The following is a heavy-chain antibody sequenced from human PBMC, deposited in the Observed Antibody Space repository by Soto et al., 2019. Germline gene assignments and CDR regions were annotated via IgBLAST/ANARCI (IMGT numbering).Heavy chain of an antibody. CDR3: AKDISSDYYDSSGYGY. CDR2: ISWNSGSI. D-gene: IGHD3-22*01. CDR1: GFTFDDYA. V-gene: IGHV3-9*01. Sequence: GGSLRLSCAASGFTFDDYAMHWVRQAPGKGLEWVSGISWNSGSIGYADSVKGRFTISRDNAKNSLYLQMNSLRAEDTALYYCAKDISSDYYDSSGYGYWGQGTLVTVSS. J-gene: IGHJ4*02.